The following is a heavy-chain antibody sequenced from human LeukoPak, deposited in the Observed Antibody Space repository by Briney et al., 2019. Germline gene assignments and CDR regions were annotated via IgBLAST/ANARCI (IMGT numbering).Heavy chain of an antibody. V-gene: IGHV3-48*04. CDR3: ARVEGLRALDYYYGMDV. Sequence: PGGSLRLSCAASGFTFSSYSMNWVRQAPRKGLEWVSYISSSSSTIYYADSVKGRFTISRDNAKNSLYLQMNSLRAEDTAVYYCARVEGLRALDYYYGMDVWGQGTTVTVSS. CDR1: GFTFSSYS. D-gene: IGHD4-17*01. J-gene: IGHJ6*02. CDR2: ISSSSSTI.